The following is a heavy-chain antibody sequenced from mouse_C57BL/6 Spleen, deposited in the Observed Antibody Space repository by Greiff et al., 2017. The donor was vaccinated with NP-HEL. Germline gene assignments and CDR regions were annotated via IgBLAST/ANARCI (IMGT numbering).Heavy chain of an antibody. V-gene: IGHV1-78*01. CDR3: AREDYYGSSYGDY. CDR1: GYTFTDHT. CDR2: INPSSGYT. Sequence: VQLQQSDAELVKPGASVKISCKVSGYTFTDHTIHWMRQRPGQGLEWIGYINPSSGYTKYNQKFKDKATLTADKSSSTAYMQLSSLTSEDSAVYYCAREDYYGSSYGDYWGQGTTLTVSS. J-gene: IGHJ2*01. D-gene: IGHD1-1*01.